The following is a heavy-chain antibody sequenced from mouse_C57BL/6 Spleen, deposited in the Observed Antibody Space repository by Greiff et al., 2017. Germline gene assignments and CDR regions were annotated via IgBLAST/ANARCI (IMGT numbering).Heavy chain of an antibody. V-gene: IGHV14-4*01. CDR1: GFNIKDDY. Sequence: VQLQQSGAELVRPGASVKLSCTASGFNIKDDYMHWVKQRPEQGLEWIGWIDPENGDTESDSKFQGKATITADTSSNTSYLQLSSLTSEDTAVYYCTAFITTVVDYFDYGGQGTTLTVSS. CDR2: IDPENGDT. J-gene: IGHJ2*01. CDR3: TAFITTVVDYFDY. D-gene: IGHD1-1*01.